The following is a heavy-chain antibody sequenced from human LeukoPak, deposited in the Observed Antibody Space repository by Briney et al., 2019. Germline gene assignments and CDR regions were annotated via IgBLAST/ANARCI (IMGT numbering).Heavy chain of an antibody. V-gene: IGHV3-43*01. CDR3: ARDPTSSWETAFDI. Sequence: GGSLRLSCAASGFSFADYTMHWVRQAPGKGLEWVSLINWDGGRTYYADSVKGRFTISRDNAKNSLYLQMNSLRAEDTAVYYCARDPTSSWETAFDIWSQGTMVTVSS. J-gene: IGHJ3*02. CDR2: INWDGGRT. CDR1: GFSFADYT. D-gene: IGHD1-26*01.